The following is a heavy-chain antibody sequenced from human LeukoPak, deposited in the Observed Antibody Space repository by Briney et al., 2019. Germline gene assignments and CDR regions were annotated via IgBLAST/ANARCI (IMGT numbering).Heavy chain of an antibody. Sequence: SETLSLTCTVSGGSISSYYWGWIRQPPGKGLEWIGSIYHSGSTYYNPSLKSRVTISVDTSRNQFSLKLSSVTAADTAVYYCARHGSPELRYFDWLIYTGDYWGQGTLVTVSS. CDR2: IYHSGST. CDR3: ARHGSPELRYFDWLIYTGDY. V-gene: IGHV4-38-2*02. CDR1: GGSISSYY. D-gene: IGHD3-9*01. J-gene: IGHJ4*02.